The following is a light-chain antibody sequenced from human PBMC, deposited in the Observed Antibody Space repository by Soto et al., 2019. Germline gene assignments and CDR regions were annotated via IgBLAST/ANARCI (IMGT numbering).Light chain of an antibody. J-gene: IGLJ1*01. CDR3: SSYVGSNNFV. V-gene: IGLV2-8*01. CDR1: SSDVGGYNY. CDR2: EVS. Sequence: QSVLTQPPSASGSPGQSVTISCTGTSSDVGGYNYVSWYQQHPGKAPKLMIYEVSKRPSGVPDRFSGSKSGNTASLTVSGLQAEDEADYYCSSYVGSNNFVFRTGTKVTVL.